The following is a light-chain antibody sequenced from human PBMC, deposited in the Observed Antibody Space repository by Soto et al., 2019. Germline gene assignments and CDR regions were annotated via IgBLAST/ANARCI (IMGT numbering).Light chain of an antibody. V-gene: IGLV2-14*01. CDR3: SSYTSSSTLYV. CDR1: SSDVGGYNY. J-gene: IGLJ1*01. CDR2: DVS. Sequence: QSVLTQPASVSGSPGHSITISCTGTSSDVGGYNYVPWYQQHPGKAPKLMIYDVSNRPSGVSNRFSGSKSGNTASLTISGLQAEDEADYYCSSYTSSSTLYVFGTGTKVTVL.